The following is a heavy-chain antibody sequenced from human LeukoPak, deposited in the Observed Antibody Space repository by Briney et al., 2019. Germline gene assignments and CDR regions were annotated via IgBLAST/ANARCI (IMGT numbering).Heavy chain of an antibody. D-gene: IGHD1-26*01. CDR1: GGSFSGYY. J-gene: IGHJ4*02. Sequence: SETLSLTCAVYGGSFSGYYWSWIRQPPGKGLEWIGGINHSGSTNNNPPVKSRVTISVETSKTQFSLKLSAVTAADTAVYYCARGELGATPYFDYWGQGTLVTVPS. CDR3: ARGELGATPYFDY. V-gene: IGHV4-34*01. CDR2: INHSGST.